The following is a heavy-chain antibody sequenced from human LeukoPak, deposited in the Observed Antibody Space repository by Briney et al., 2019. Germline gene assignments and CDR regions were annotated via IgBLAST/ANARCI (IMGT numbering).Heavy chain of an antibody. V-gene: IGHV3-23*01. CDR3: AKRARRGWSDYFDY. CDR2: IYDDNT. Sequence: GSLRLSCAASGFTVSAYAMAWVRQAPGKGLEWVSTIYDDNTYYADSVKGRFAISTDNSKNTLYLQMNSLRAEDTAVYYCAKRARRGWSDYFDYWGQGTLVTGSS. D-gene: IGHD6-19*01. CDR1: GFTVSAYA. J-gene: IGHJ4*02.